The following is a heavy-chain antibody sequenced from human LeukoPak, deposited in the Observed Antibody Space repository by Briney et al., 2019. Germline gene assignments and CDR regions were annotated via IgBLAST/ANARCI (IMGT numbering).Heavy chain of an antibody. CDR3: ARVGPRYYDFWSGQAYYFDY. V-gene: IGHV4-30-2*01. CDR2: IYHSGST. D-gene: IGHD3-3*01. Sequence: SQTLSLTCAVSGGSISSGGYSWSWIRQPPGKGLEWIGYIYHSGSTYYNPSLKSRVTISVDRSKNQFSLKLSSVTAADTAVYYCARVGPRYYDFWSGQAYYFDYWGQGTLVTVSS. CDR1: GGSISSGGYS. J-gene: IGHJ4*02.